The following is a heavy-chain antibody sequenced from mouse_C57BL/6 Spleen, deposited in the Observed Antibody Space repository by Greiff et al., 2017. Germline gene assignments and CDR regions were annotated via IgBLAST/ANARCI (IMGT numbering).Heavy chain of an antibody. D-gene: IGHD1-1*01. Sequence: VQLKQSGPELVKPGASVKISCKASGYSFTGYYMNWVKQSPEKSLEWIGEINPSTGGTTYNQKFKAKATLTVDKSSSTAYMQLKSLTSEDSAVYYCARGDMTTLDYWGQGTSVTVSS. V-gene: IGHV1-42*01. CDR1: GYSFTGYY. J-gene: IGHJ4*01. CDR2: INPSTGGT. CDR3: ARGDMTTLDY.